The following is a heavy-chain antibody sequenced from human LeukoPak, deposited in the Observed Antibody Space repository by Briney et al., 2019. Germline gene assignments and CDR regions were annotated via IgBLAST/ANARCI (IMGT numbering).Heavy chain of an antibody. D-gene: IGHD6-6*01. CDR2: ISGSGGST. V-gene: IGHV3-23*01. Sequence: AGGSLRLSCAASGFTFSSYAMRWVRQAPGKGLEWVSAISGSGGSTYYADSVKGRFTISRDNSKNTLYLQMNSLRAEDTAVYYCAKALEYSSSSPPNYWGQGTLVTVSS. CDR1: GFTFSSYA. CDR3: AKALEYSSSSPPNY. J-gene: IGHJ4*02.